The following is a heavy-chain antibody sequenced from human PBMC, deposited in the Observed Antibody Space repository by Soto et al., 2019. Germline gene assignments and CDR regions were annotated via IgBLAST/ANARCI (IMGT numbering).Heavy chain of an antibody. V-gene: IGHV4-31*03. CDR3: ARDLQGTGIAAAGPYYYYGMDV. CDR1: GGSISSGGYY. CDR2: IYYSGST. D-gene: IGHD6-13*01. J-gene: IGHJ6*02. Sequence: SETLSLTCTVSGGSISSGGYYWSWIRQHPGKGLEWTGYIYYSGSTYYNPSLKSRVTISVDTSKNQFSLKLSSVTAADTAVYYCARDLQGTGIAAAGPYYYYGMDVWGQGTTVTVSS.